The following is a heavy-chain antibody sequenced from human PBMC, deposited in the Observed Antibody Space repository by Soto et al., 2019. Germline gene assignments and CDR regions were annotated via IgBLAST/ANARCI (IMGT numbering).Heavy chain of an antibody. D-gene: IGHD2-2*01. J-gene: IGHJ6*02. CDR3: AKASSTTFLPLYYGMDV. V-gene: IGHV3-23*01. Sequence: PGGSLRLSCAASGFTFSSYAMSWVRQAPGKGLEWVSAISGSGGSTYYADSVKGRFTISRDNSKNTLYLQMNSLRAEDTAVYYCAKASSTTFLPLYYGMDVWGQGTTVTVSS. CDR2: ISGSGGST. CDR1: GFTFSSYA.